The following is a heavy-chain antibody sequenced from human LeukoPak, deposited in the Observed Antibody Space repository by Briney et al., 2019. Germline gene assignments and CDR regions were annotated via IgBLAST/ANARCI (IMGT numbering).Heavy chain of an antibody. Sequence: PSETLSLTCSVSGGSVSSRTHYWAWIRQPPGKGLEWIGSINYSGKLTYNPSLKSRVTVSIDTSRNQFSLTLNYVTAADTAVYYCARDFGDWRTDFWGQGTLVTVSS. CDR1: GGSVSSRTHY. J-gene: IGHJ4*02. CDR3: ARDFGDWRTDF. D-gene: IGHD2-21*02. CDR2: INYSGKL. V-gene: IGHV4-39*07.